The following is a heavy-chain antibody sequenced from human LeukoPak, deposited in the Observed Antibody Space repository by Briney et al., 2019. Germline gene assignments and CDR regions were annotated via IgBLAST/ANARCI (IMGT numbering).Heavy chain of an antibody. J-gene: IGHJ4*02. CDR3: AKLHRQGFDCSSTSCYGGFPKVGYFDY. CDR2: ISGSGGST. CDR1: GFTFSSYA. D-gene: IGHD2-2*01. Sequence: PGGSLRLSCAASGFTFSSYAMSWVRQAPGKGLEWVSAISGSGGSTYYADSVKGRFTISRDNSKNTLYLQMNSLRAEDTAVYYCAKLHRQGFDCSSTSCYGGFPKVGYFDYWGQGTLVTVSS. V-gene: IGHV3-23*01.